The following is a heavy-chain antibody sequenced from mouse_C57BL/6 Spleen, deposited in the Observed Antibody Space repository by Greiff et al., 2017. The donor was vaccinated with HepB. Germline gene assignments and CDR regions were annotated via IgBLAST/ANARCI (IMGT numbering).Heavy chain of an antibody. CDR1: GYTFTSYW. Sequence: VQLQQSGAELAKPGASVKLSCKASGYTFTSYWMHWVKQRPGQGLEWIGYINPSSGYTKYNQKFKDKATLTADKSSSTVYMQLSSRTYEDSAVYYCARMDSRYAVDYWGQGTSVTVSS. CDR3: ARMDSRYAVDY. V-gene: IGHV1-7*01. J-gene: IGHJ4*01. CDR2: INPSSGYT.